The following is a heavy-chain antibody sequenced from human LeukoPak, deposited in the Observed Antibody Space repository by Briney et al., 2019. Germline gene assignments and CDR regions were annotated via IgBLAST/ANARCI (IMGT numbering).Heavy chain of an antibody. CDR2: IDSSSTTV. CDR1: GFTFSSYS. D-gene: IGHD3-16*01. J-gene: IGHJ5*02. CDR3: ARDHNWGLDH. Sequence: PGGSLRLSCAASGFTFSSYSMNWVRQAPGKGLEWVSYIDSSSTTVLYADSVKGRFTISRDNAKNSLYLQMNSLRDEDTAVYFCARDHNWGLDHWGQGTLVTVSS. V-gene: IGHV3-48*02.